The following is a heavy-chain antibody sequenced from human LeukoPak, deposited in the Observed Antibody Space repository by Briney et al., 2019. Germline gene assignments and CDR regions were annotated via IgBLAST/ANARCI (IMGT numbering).Heavy chain of an antibody. D-gene: IGHD3-10*01. Sequence: GGSLRLSCAASGFTFSDYYMSWIRQAPGKGLEWVSVIYSDGSTYYEDSVKGRFTISRDTSKNTLSLQMNSLGVEDTAVYYCAREKGRGVISPYYDYWGQGTLVTVSS. J-gene: IGHJ4*02. CDR1: GFTFSDYY. V-gene: IGHV3-53*01. CDR2: IYSDGST. CDR3: AREKGRGVISPYYDY.